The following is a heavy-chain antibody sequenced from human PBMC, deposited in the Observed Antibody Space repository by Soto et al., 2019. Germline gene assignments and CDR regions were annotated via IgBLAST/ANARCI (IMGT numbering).Heavy chain of an antibody. Sequence: QVQLVESGGGVVQPGRSLRLSCAASGFTFSSYGMHWVRQAPGKGLEWVAVIWYDGSNKYYADSVKGRFTISRDNSKNTQYLQKNSLRAEDTAVYYFESSLRDYYDNSGYTYYFDYWGQGTLVTVSS. J-gene: IGHJ4*02. CDR1: GFTFSSYG. CDR3: ESSLRDYYDNSGYTYYFDY. D-gene: IGHD3-22*01. V-gene: IGHV3-33*01. CDR2: IWYDGSNK.